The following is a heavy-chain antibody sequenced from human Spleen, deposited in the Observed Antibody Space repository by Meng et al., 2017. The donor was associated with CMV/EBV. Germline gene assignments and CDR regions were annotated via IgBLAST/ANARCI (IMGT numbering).Heavy chain of an antibody. J-gene: IGHJ4*02. Sequence: SGFTFSSCWMHWVRQAPGKGLVWVSRINSDGSSTSYADSVKGRFTISRDNAKNTLYLQMNSLRAEDTAVYYCARASGVLEWLSYDYWGQGTLVTVSS. CDR1: GFTFSSCW. CDR2: INSDGSST. V-gene: IGHV3-74*01. CDR3: ARASGVLEWLSYDY. D-gene: IGHD3-3*01.